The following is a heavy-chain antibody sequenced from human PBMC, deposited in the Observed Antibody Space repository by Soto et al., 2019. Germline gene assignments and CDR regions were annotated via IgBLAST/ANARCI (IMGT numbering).Heavy chain of an antibody. Sequence: EVQLVESGGGLAQPGGYLRVSCAASGFTFRSYALNWVRQAPGKGLEWVSYISVGGGSIFYADSVRGRFTISRDDVTNSLYLHMNTRRDNDTAVYFCVGDRRWAFDFRGQGTMVTVSS. J-gene: IGHJ3*01. CDR2: ISVGGGSI. CDR1: GFTFRSYA. V-gene: IGHV3-48*02. CDR3: VGDRRWAFDF. D-gene: IGHD1-26*01.